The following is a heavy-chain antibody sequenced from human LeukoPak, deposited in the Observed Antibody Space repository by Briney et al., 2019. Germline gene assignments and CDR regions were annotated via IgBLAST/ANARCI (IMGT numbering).Heavy chain of an antibody. Sequence: GGSLRLSCAASGFTFSSYAMSWVRQAPGKGLEGGSAISGSGGSTYYADSVKGRFAISRDNSNNTLYLQMNSLRAEDTAVYYCAKVGDCSSTSCSTYYYYYYGMDVWGQGTTVTVSS. D-gene: IGHD2-2*01. CDR3: AKVGDCSSTSCSTYYYYYYGMDV. J-gene: IGHJ6*02. V-gene: IGHV3-23*01. CDR1: GFTFSSYA. CDR2: ISGSGGST.